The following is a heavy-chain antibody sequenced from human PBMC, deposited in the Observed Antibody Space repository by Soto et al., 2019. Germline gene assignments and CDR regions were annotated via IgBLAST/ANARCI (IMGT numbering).Heavy chain of an antibody. CDR3: ARDTGDGTFDF. V-gene: IGHV1-3*01. Sequence: SVKVSCKVSGYAFSSYAMHWVGQAPGQRLEWMGWINAGYGNTKSSQKFQDRVTISRDTSASTAYMELTSLRSEDTAVYYCARDTGDGTFDFWGQGTLVTVS. CDR1: GYAFSSYA. CDR2: INAGYGNT. J-gene: IGHJ4*02. D-gene: IGHD7-27*01.